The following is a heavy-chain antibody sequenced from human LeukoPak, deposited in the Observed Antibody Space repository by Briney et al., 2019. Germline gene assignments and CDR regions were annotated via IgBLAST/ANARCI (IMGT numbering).Heavy chain of an antibody. CDR1: GYTFTGYY. J-gene: IGHJ4*02. D-gene: IGHD5-12*01. CDR2: INPNSGVT. V-gene: IGHV1-2*02. CDR3: ARNRVAYSGDYYGH. Sequence: ASVKVSCKASGYTFTGYYMHWVRQAPGQGLEWMGWINPNSGVTNYAQKFQGRVTITTDTTISTAYIELSSLRSDDTAVYYCARNRVAYSGDYYGHWGQGTLVTVSS.